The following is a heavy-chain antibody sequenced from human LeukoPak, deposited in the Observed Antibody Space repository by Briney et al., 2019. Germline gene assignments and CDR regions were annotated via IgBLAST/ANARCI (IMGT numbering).Heavy chain of an antibody. V-gene: IGHV3-33*06. CDR2: IWYDGSNK. Sequence: GGSLRLSCAASGFTFSSYGMHWVRQAPGKGLEWVAVIWYDGSNKYYADSVKGRFTISRDNSKNTLYLQMNSLRAEDTAVYYCAEESSRYSYGSPFDYWGQGTLVTVSS. CDR3: AEESSRYSYGSPFDY. J-gene: IGHJ4*02. D-gene: IGHD5-18*01. CDR1: GFTFSSYG.